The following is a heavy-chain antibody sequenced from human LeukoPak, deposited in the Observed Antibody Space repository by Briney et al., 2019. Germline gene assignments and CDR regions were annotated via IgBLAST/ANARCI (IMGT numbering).Heavy chain of an antibody. V-gene: IGHV1-8*01. CDR3: ARNRYGSGSYGY. J-gene: IGHJ4*02. Sequence: ASVKVSCKASGYTFTSYDINWVRQATGQGLEWMGWMNPNSSNTGYAQKFQGRVTMTRNTSISTAYMELSSLRSEDTAVYYCARNRYGSGSYGYWGQGTLVTVSS. CDR1: GYTFTSYD. D-gene: IGHD3-10*01. CDR2: MNPNSSNT.